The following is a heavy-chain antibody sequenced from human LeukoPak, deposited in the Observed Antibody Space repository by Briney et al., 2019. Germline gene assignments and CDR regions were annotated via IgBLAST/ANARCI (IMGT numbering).Heavy chain of an antibody. J-gene: IGHJ3*02. CDR2: ISDDGSSTTST. D-gene: IGHD3-10*01. Sequence: GGSLRLSCAASGLTFSGYWMHWVRQVAGKGLVWVSRISDDGSSTTSTIYADSVKGRFTISRDNAKNTLYLQMNSLRAEDTAVYYCTRDRGHGFDFDIWGQGTTVTVSS. CDR3: TRDRGHGFDFDI. V-gene: IGHV3-74*01. CDR1: GLTFSGYW.